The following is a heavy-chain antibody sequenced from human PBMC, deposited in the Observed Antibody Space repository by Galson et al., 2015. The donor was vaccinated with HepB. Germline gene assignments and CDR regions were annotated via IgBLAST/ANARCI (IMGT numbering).Heavy chain of an antibody. D-gene: IGHD3-3*01. Sequence: SLRLSCAASGFTFSSYGMHWVRQAPGKGLEWVAVISYDGSNKYYADSVKGRFTISRDNSKNTLYLQMNSLRAEDTAVYYCAKEDQYYDFWSGSSYGMDVWGQGTTVTVSS. CDR3: AKEDQYYDFWSGSSYGMDV. CDR2: ISYDGSNK. J-gene: IGHJ6*02. V-gene: IGHV3-30*18. CDR1: GFTFSSYG.